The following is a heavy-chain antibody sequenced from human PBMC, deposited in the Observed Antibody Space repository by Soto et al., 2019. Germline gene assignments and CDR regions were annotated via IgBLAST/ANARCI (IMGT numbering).Heavy chain of an antibody. Sequence: VQLLESGGGLIQPGGSLRLCCAASGFTFSYGIHWLRQAPGKGLEWVAYISYDSSNKFYGDSVKGRFNISRDNSKHTQFLQMNSLRAEDMAVYYCANLVIGYCSGNTCDDYWGQGTLVAVSS. CDR1: GFTFSYG. CDR3: ANLVIGYCSGNTCDDY. CDR2: ISYDSSNK. D-gene: IGHD2-15*01. V-gene: IGHV3-30*18. J-gene: IGHJ4*02.